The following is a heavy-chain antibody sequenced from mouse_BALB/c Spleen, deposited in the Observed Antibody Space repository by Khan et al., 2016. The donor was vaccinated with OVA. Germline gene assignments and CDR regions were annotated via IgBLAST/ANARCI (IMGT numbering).Heavy chain of an antibody. J-gene: IGHJ2*01. CDR3: ARTRNGYFDY. D-gene: IGHD1-1*02. Sequence: QVQLKQSGPGLVQPSQSLSITCTVSGFSLTNYGVHWVRQSPGKGLEWLGVIWSRGITDYNATFMSRLSISRDISKSQVFFKMNSLQANDTGIYYCARTRNGYFDYWGQGTTLTVSS. CDR2: IWSRGIT. V-gene: IGHV2-2*02. CDR1: GFSLTNYG.